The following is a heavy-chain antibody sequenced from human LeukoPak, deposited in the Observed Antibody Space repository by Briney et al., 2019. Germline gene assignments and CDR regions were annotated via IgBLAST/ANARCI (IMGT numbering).Heavy chain of an antibody. CDR1: GFTFSSYW. J-gene: IGHJ4*02. CDR3: ARDGTLRNYDFWSGYYEGFFDY. D-gene: IGHD3-3*01. V-gene: IGHV3-74*01. Sequence: PGRSLRLSCAASGFTFSSYWMHWVRQAPGKGLVWVSRINTDGSSTSYADSVKGRFTISRDNAKNTLYLQMNSLRAEDTAVYYCARDGTLRNYDFWSGYYEGFFDYWSQGILVTVSS. CDR2: INTDGSST.